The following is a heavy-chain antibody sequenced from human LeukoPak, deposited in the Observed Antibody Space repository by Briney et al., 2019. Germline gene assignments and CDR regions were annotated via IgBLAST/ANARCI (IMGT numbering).Heavy chain of an antibody. D-gene: IGHD6-13*01. CDR1: GYTFTSYG. V-gene: IGHV1-8*02. CDR3: ARSPGYSSSWYSSYYYYYGMDV. J-gene: IGHJ6*02. Sequence: ASVKVSCKASGYTFTSYGISWVRQAPGQGLEWMGWMNPNSGNTGYAQKFQGRVTMTRNTSISTAYMELSSLRSEDTAVYYCARSPGYSSSWYSSYYYYYGMDVWGQGTTVTVSS. CDR2: MNPNSGNT.